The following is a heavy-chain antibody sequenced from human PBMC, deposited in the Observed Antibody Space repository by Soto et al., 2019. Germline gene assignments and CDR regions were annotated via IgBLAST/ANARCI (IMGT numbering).Heavy chain of an antibody. J-gene: IGHJ5*02. CDR3: AKGLIRMIVVATQGFDP. CDR2: INAGNGNT. V-gene: IGHV1-3*01. D-gene: IGHD3-22*01. Sequence: ASVKVSCKASGYTFTSYAMHWVRQAPGQRLEWMGWINAGNGNTKYSQKFQGRVTITRDTSASTVYMELNSLRAEDTAVYYCAKGLIRMIVVATQGFDPWGQGTLVTVSS. CDR1: GYTFTSYA.